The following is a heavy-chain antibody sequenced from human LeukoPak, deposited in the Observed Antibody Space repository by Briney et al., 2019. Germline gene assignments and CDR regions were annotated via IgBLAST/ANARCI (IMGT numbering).Heavy chain of an antibody. D-gene: IGHD3-10*01. CDR3: ARSYGSGSYFDY. CDR2: IYYSGST. V-gene: IGHV4-59*01. CDR1: GGSISSYY. J-gene: IGHJ4*02. Sequence: PSETLSLTCTVSGGSISSYYWSWIRQTPGKGLEWIGYIYYSGSTNFNPSLKSRVTILVDTPKNQFSLKLSSVTAADTAVYYCARSYGSGSYFDYWGQGTLVTVSS.